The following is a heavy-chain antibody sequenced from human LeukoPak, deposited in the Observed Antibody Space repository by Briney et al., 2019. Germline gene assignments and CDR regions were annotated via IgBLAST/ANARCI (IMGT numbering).Heavy chain of an antibody. CDR3: ARGGAARDDAFDI. Sequence: SETLSLTCTVDGGSISSYYWSWIRQPAGKGLEWIGRIYTSGSANYNPSLKSRVTMSVDTSKNQFSLKLSSMTAADTAVYYCARGGAARDDAFDIWGQGTMVTVSS. D-gene: IGHD6-6*01. V-gene: IGHV4-4*07. J-gene: IGHJ3*02. CDR1: GGSISSYY. CDR2: IYTSGSA.